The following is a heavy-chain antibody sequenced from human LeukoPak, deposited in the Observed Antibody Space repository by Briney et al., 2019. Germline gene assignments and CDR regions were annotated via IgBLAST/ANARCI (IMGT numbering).Heavy chain of an antibody. D-gene: IGHD1-26*01. V-gene: IGHV4-4*02. CDR3: SRESGPFSPFGF. J-gene: IGHJ4*02. Sequence: SETLSLTCGVSGGSISGTNWWSWVRQPPGQGLEWIGEISLRGLTNYNPSLRSRLTMSLDESKNQASLNLTSVTAADTAVYYCSRESGPFSPFGFWGQGTLVSVHS. CDR1: GGSISGTNW. CDR2: ISLRGLT.